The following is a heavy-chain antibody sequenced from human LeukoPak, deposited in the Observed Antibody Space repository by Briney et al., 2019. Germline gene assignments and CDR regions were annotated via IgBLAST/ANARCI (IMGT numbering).Heavy chain of an antibody. J-gene: IGHJ4*02. CDR3: AREMGVGAPPDS. CDR1: GFTLSSYW. CDR2: INQDGSEK. V-gene: IGHV3-7*01. Sequence: GGSLRLSCAASGFTLSSYWMSWVRQAPGKGLEWVANINQDGSEKYYVDSVKGRYTISRDKAKNSLYLQMNSLRAEDTAVYYCAREMGVGAPPDSWGQGTLVTVSS. D-gene: IGHD1-26*01.